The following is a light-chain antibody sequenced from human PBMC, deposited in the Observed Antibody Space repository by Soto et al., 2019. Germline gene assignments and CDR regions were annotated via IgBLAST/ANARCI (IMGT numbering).Light chain of an antibody. Sequence: DIQMTQSPSTLSASVGDRVAITCRASQSIDNWLAWYQQKPGKAPNLLIYKASNLESGVPSRFSGSGSGTEFTLTISSLQPDDVATYSCQKYSSVPVFGPGTKVEIK. CDR2: KAS. CDR1: QSIDNW. J-gene: IGKJ3*01. CDR3: QKYSSVPV. V-gene: IGKV1-5*03.